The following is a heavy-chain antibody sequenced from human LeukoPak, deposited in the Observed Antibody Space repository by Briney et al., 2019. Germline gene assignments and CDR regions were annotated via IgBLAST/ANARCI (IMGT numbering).Heavy chain of an antibody. D-gene: IGHD6-13*01. CDR2: ISYDGSNK. V-gene: IGHV3-30-3*01. CDR1: GFTFSSYA. Sequence: PGRSLRLSCAASGFTFSSYAMHWVRQAPGKGLEWVAVISYDGSNKYYADSVKGRFTISRDNSKNTLYLQMNSLRAEDTAVYYCARAKGIAAAVGDYWGQGTLVTVSS. CDR3: ARAKGIAAAVGDY. J-gene: IGHJ4*02.